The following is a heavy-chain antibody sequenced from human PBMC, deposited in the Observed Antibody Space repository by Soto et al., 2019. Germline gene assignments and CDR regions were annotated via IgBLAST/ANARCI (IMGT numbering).Heavy chain of an antibody. CDR1: GFTFSSYV. CDR2: ISGSGAGT. J-gene: IGHJ4*02. D-gene: IGHD5-12*01. Sequence: EVQVLESGGALVQPGGSLRLSCAASGFTFSSYVMTWVRQAPGKGLEWVSLISGSGAGTYYADSVKGRFTISRDNSKNTLYLQMNSLTAEDTALYYCAKGYGDYWGQGTLVTVSS. CDR3: AKGYGDY. V-gene: IGHV3-23*01.